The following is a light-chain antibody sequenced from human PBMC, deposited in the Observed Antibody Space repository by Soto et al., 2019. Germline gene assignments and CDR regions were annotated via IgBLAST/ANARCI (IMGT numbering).Light chain of an antibody. J-gene: IGKJ1*01. CDR3: EKYSKVPWT. CDR1: QYIDNY. V-gene: IGKV1-27*01. Sequence: DIQITQSPSSRSSSVGGRVTITCRAIQYIDNYVAWYQQKPGTPPKRLIFGAYTLQSGVPSRFSGSGSGTEFILTISSLQPEDVATYYCEKYSKVPWTFGQGTKVDIK. CDR2: GAY.